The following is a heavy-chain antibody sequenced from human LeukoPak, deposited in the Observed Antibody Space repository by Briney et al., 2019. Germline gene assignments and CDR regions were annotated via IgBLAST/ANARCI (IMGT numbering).Heavy chain of an antibody. Sequence: SETLSLTCTVSGGSISSSNYYWGWIRQPPGKGLEWIGSIYYSGTTYYNPSLKNRVTISVDTSKNQFSLKLSSVTAADTAVYYCARHRTTTVTTRWFDPWGQGTLVTVSS. CDR3: ARHRTTTVTTRWFDP. CDR1: GGSISSSNYY. CDR2: IYYSGTT. D-gene: IGHD4-11*01. V-gene: IGHV4-39*01. J-gene: IGHJ5*02.